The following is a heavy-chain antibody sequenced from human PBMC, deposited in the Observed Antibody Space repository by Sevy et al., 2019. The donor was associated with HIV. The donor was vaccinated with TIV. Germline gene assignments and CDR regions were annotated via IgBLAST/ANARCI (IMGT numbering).Heavy chain of an antibody. Sequence: SETLSLTCTLSGGSVSSSSYFWSWIRQPPGKGLESIGYIYYSGSTNYNPSLKSRVTISVDTSKNQFSLKLSYVTAADTAGYYCARVGGLTDYGMDVWGQGTTVTVSS. CDR2: IYYSGST. CDR3: ARVGGLTDYGMDV. V-gene: IGHV4-61*01. D-gene: IGHD1-26*01. CDR1: GGSVSSSSYF. J-gene: IGHJ6*02.